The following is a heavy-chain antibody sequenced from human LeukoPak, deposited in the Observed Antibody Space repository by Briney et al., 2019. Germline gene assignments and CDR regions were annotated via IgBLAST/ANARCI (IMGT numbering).Heavy chain of an antibody. V-gene: IGHV4-59*08. CDR3: ARQKGGYAIFGEVRDAFDI. J-gene: IGHJ3*02. D-gene: IGHD3-3*01. Sequence: SETLSLTCTVSGGSISSYYWSWIRQPPGKGLEWIGYIYYSGSTNYNPSLKSRVTISVDTSKNQFSLKLSSVTAADTAVYYCARQKGGYAIFGEVRDAFDIWGQGTMVTVSS. CDR1: GGSISSYY. CDR2: IYYSGST.